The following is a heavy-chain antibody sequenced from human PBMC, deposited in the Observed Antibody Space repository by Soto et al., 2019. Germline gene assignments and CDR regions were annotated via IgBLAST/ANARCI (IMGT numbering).Heavy chain of an antibody. V-gene: IGHV3-11*01. D-gene: IGHD5-12*01. CDR1: GFTFSDYY. J-gene: IGHJ6*02. Sequence: RLSCAASGFTFSDYYMSWIRQAPGKGLEWVSYISSSGSTIYYADSVKGRFTISRDNAKNSLYLQMNSLRAEDTAVYYCARDVATIVYYYYGMDVWGQGTTVTVSS. CDR3: ARDVATIVYYYYGMDV. CDR2: ISSSGSTI.